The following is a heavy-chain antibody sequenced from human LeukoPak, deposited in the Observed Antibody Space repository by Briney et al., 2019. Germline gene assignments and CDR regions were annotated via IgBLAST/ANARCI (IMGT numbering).Heavy chain of an antibody. V-gene: IGHV3-74*01. CDR3: ARKGAFVDY. CDR1: GFAFSSYW. D-gene: IGHD4/OR15-4a*01. CDR2: INGDGSTT. Sequence: PGGSLRPSRAASGFAFSSYWVHWVRQAPGKGLVWASRINGDGSTTSYADSVKGRFTISRDNAKNTLYLQMNSLRAEDTAVYYCARKGAFVDYWGKGTVVTVSS. J-gene: IGHJ4*02.